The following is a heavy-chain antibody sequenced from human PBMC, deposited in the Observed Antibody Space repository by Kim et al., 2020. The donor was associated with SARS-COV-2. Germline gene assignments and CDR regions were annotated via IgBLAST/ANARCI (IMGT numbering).Heavy chain of an antibody. J-gene: IGHJ4*02. Sequence: SETLSLTCTVSGGSMTSYYWSWIRQPPGEGLEWIGSIYYIGNTNYNPSLKSRLTISVDPSKNQFSLKLSSVTAADTAVYFCARLDYGDYLDYWSQGTLVTVSS. CDR3: ARLDYGDYLDY. CDR2: IYYIGNT. V-gene: IGHV4-59*08. CDR1: GGSMTSYY. D-gene: IGHD3-10*01.